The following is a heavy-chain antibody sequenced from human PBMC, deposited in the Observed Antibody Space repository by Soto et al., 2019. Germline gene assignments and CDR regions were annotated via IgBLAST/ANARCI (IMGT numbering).Heavy chain of an antibody. CDR2: ISYDGSNK. CDR3: AKDRTTYYYNSSGYHALDY. Sequence: GGPLRLSCAAAGFTFSSYGMHWVRQAPGKGLEWVAVISYDGSNKYYADSVKGRFTISRDNSKNTLFLQMNSLRAEDTAVYYCAKDRTTYYYNSSGYHALDYWGQGTLVTVSS. D-gene: IGHD3-22*01. V-gene: IGHV3-30*18. CDR1: GFTFSSYG. J-gene: IGHJ4*02.